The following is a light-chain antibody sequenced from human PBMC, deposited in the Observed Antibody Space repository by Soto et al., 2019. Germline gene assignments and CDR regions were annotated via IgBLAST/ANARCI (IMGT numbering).Light chain of an antibody. Sequence: DIQMSQSPSTLSASVGDRVSITCRASQSISSWLAWYQQKPGKAPKLLIYKASSLESGVPSRFSGSGSGTEFTLTISSLQPDDFATYYCQQYNSYWTFGRGSMVDI. CDR1: QSISSW. V-gene: IGKV1-5*03. CDR3: QQYNSYWT. J-gene: IGKJ1*01. CDR2: KAS.